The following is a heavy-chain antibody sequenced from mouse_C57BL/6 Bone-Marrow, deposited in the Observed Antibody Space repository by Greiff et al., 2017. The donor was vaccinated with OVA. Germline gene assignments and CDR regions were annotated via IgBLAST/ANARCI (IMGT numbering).Heavy chain of an antibody. D-gene: IGHD2-4*01. CDR1: GYTFTSYW. CDR2: IYPGNSDT. Sequence: EVQLQQSGTVLARPGASVKMSCKTSGYTFTSYWMHWVKQRPGQGLEWIGAIYPGNSDTSYNQKFKGKAKLTAVTSASTAYMELSRLTNEDSAVYYCTLYYDYDNNYWGQGTTLTVSS. CDR3: TLYYDYDNNY. V-gene: IGHV1-5*01. J-gene: IGHJ2*01.